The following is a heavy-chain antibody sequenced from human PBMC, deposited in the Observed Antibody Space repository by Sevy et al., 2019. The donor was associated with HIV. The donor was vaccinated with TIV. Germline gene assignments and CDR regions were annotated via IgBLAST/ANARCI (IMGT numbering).Heavy chain of an antibody. Sequence: GGSLRLSCAASGFTFSSYGMHWVRQAPGKGLEWVAVISYDGSNKYYADSVKGRFTISRDNSKNTLSLQMNSLRAEDTAVYYCAKHPQDGGTYYYYYGMDVWGQGTTVTVSS. CDR2: ISYDGSNK. CDR3: AKHPQDGGTYYYYYGMDV. D-gene: IGHD2-15*01. CDR1: GFTFSSYG. J-gene: IGHJ6*02. V-gene: IGHV3-30*18.